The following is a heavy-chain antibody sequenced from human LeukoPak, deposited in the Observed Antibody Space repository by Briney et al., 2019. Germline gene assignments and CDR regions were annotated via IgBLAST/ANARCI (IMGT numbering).Heavy chain of an antibody. J-gene: IGHJ4*02. CDR1: GGSISSYY. CDR3: ARARNDYDGSAPYYFDY. D-gene: IGHD3-22*01. Sequence: SETLSLTCTVSGGSISSYYWSWIRQPPGKGLEWIGYIYYSGSTNYNPSLKSRVTISVDTSKNQFSLKLSSVTAADTAVYYCARARNDYDGSAPYYFDYWGQGTLVTVSS. V-gene: IGHV4-59*01. CDR2: IYYSGST.